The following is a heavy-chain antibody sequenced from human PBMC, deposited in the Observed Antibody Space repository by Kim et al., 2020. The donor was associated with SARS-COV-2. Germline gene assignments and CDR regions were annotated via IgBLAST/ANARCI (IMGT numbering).Heavy chain of an antibody. V-gene: IGHV5-10-1*01. CDR3: ARSRSDSSGWDAFDM. J-gene: IGHJ3*02. CDR2: IDPGDSHT. CDR1: GYTFIRHW. D-gene: IGHD3-22*01. Sequence: GESLKISCKDSGYTFIRHWISWVRQVPGKGLEWMGRIDPGDSHTNYSPSLQGHVTISTDRSINTAYLQWSSLRASDNAIYYCARSRSDSSGWDAFDMWGHGTMVTVSS.